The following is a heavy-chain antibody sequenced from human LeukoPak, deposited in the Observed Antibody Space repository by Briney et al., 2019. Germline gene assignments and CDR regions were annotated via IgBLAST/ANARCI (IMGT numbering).Heavy chain of an antibody. CDR2: INPNSGGT. D-gene: IGHD6-6*01. V-gene: IGHV1-2*02. CDR1: GYTFTGYY. CDR3: ARDGRAARRRNYYYYGMDV. J-gene: IGHJ6*02. Sequence: ASVKVSCKASGYTFTGYYMHWVRQAPGQGLEWMGWINPNSGGTNYAQKFQGRVTMTRDTSISTAYMELSRLRSDDTAVYYCARDGRAARRRNYYYYGMDVWGQGTTVTVSS.